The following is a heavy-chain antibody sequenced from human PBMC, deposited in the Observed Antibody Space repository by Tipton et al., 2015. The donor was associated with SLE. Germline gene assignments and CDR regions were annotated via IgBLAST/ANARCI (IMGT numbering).Heavy chain of an antibody. CDR1: GGSISASDFY. J-gene: IGHJ4*02. CDR3: ARDRPAGERQFDY. CDR2: MYEIGRT. Sequence: TLSLTCSVSGGSISASDFYWAWIRQSPGQGPEWIGTMYEIGRTLSNPSLRSRVTISVDKSNNHFSLRLSSLTAADTAVYYCARDRPAGERQFDYWGQGTLVTVSS. V-gene: IGHV4-39*07. D-gene: IGHD2-2*01.